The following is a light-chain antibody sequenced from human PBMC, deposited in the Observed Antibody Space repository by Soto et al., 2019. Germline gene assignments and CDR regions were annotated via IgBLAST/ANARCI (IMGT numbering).Light chain of an antibody. CDR2: GAS. Sequence: EIVLTQSPGTLSLSPGERATLPCRASQSVSSNYLAWYQQKPGQAPRLLIYGASTRATCIPDRFSGSGSGTDFTLTISRLEPEDFAVYYCQQYGSSPGLFTFGPGTKVDIK. V-gene: IGKV3-20*01. CDR1: QSVSSNY. CDR3: QQYGSSPGLFT. J-gene: IGKJ3*01.